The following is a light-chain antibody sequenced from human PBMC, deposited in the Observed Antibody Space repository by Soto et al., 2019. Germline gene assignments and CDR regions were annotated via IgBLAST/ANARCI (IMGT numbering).Light chain of an antibody. Sequence: DIQMTQSPSTLSASVGDRVTITCRASQSINSWLAWYQQKPGKAPKLLIYKSSSLQSGVRSRFSGSGSGTEFTLAISSLQSDDFATYYCQQYNTYSGTLGQGTRVEIK. CDR2: KSS. V-gene: IGKV1-5*03. CDR3: QQYNTYSGT. J-gene: IGKJ1*01. CDR1: QSINSW.